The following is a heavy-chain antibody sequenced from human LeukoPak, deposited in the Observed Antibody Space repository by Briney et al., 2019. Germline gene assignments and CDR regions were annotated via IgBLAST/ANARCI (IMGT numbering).Heavy chain of an antibody. Sequence: ASVKVSCKASGYTFTGYYMHWVRQVPGQGLEWMGWINPNSGGTNYAQKFQGRVTMTRDTSISTAYMELSRLRSDDTAVYYCARFITGTTLWFDPWGQGTLVTVSS. CDR1: GYTFTGYY. CDR2: INPNSGGT. V-gene: IGHV1-2*02. D-gene: IGHD1-7*01. J-gene: IGHJ5*02. CDR3: ARFITGTTLWFDP.